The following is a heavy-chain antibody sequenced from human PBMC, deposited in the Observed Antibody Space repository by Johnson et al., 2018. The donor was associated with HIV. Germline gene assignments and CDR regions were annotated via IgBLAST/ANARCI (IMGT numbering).Heavy chain of an antibody. CDR1: GFTFSSYA. D-gene: IGHD6-13*01. J-gene: IGHJ3*02. CDR2: ISYDGSNK. V-gene: IGHV3-30-3*01. Sequence: QVLLVESGGGLVKPGGSLRLSCAASGFTFSSYAMHWVRQAPGKGLEWVAVISYDGSNKYYADSVKCRFTISRDNSKNTLYLQMNSLRAEDTAVYYCASFAAAGDAFDIWGQGTMVTVSS. CDR3: ASFAAAGDAFDI.